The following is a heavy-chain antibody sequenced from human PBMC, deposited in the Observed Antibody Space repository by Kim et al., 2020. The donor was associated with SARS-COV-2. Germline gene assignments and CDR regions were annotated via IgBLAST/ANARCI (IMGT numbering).Heavy chain of an antibody. J-gene: IGHJ6*02. D-gene: IGHD2-2*01. V-gene: IGHV1-18*04. CDR1: GYTFTSYG. CDR2: ISAYNGNT. CDR3: ARDLLGYCSSTSCPQKIYYYYYGMDV. Sequence: ASVKVSCKASGYTFTSYGISWVRQAPGQGLEWMGWISAYNGNTNYAQKLQGGVTMTTDTSTSTAYMELRSLRSDDTAVYYCARDLLGYCSSTSCPQKIYYYYYGMDVWGQGTTVTVSS.